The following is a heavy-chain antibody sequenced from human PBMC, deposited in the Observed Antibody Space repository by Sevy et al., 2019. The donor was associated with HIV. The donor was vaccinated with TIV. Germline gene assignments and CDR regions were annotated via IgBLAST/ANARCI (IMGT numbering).Heavy chain of an antibody. CDR3: ARETEGGYEP. J-gene: IGHJ5*02. V-gene: IGHV3-23*01. CDR1: GFPFSSYA. CDR2: TGGRGGAT. D-gene: IGHD1-26*01. Sequence: GGSLRLSCAASGFPFSSYAMNWVRQGPGKGLEWVSATGGRGGATYYAESVKGRFTISRDSSKNTVYLQMNSLRVEDTAVYYCARETEGGYEPWGQGTLVTVSS.